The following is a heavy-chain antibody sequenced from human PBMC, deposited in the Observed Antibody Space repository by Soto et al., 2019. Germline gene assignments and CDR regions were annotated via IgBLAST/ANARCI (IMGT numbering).Heavy chain of an antibody. CDR1: GYSFTRYG. CDR2: ISTYNGNT. V-gene: IGHV1-18*04. J-gene: IGHJ6*02. Sequence: QVQLVQSGDEVKKPGASVKVSCKASGYSFTRYGISWVRQAPGQGLEWMGWISTYNGNTNYAQKAQGRVTMATDTSTGTAYMERRSLTSDDTAVYFCAREDLVGPTTFLDYYYGMDVWGQGTTVIVSS. D-gene: IGHD1-26*01. CDR3: AREDLVGPTTFLDYYYGMDV.